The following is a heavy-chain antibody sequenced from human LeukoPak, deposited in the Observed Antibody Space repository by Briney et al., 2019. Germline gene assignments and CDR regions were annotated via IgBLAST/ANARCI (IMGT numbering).Heavy chain of an antibody. CDR3: KGGGFGY. V-gene: IGHV4-38-2*01. J-gene: IGHJ4*02. D-gene: IGHD3-16*01. CDR2: IYYSGST. Sequence: GSLRLSCAASGFTFSSYAMSWVRQAPGKGLEWIGSIYYSGSTYYNPSLKSRVTISVDTSKNQFSLKLSSVTAADTAVYCCKGGGFGYRGQGTLVTVSS. CDR1: GFTFSSYA.